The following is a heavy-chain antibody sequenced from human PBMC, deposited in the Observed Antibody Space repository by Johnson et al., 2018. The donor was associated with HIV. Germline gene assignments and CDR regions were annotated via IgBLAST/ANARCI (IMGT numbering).Heavy chain of an antibody. CDR2: ISWNSGSI. D-gene: IGHD6-13*01. CDR1: GFNVADDA. Sequence: LSCAASGFNVADDALSWVRQAPGKGLAWVSGISWNSGSIGYADSVKGRFTFSRDNAKNSLYLQMNSLRAEDTALYYCAMEQQLNLDAFDIWGQGTMVTVSS. CDR3: AMEQQLNLDAFDI. V-gene: IGHV3-9*01. J-gene: IGHJ3*02.